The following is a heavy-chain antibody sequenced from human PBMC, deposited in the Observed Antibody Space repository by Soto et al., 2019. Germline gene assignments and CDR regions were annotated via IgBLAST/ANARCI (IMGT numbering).Heavy chain of an antibody. CDR1: GGSISGYY. V-gene: IGHV4-59*01. Sequence: SETLSLTCTVSGGSISGYYWTWIRQSPDKGLEWIVYFFYKGNTNYNPSLKSRVTITVDTSNNQFSLRPNSVTAADTAVYYCARSGDSYGFTDYWGQGTLVTVSS. CDR3: ARSGDSYGFTDY. D-gene: IGHD5-18*01. J-gene: IGHJ4*02. CDR2: FFYKGNT.